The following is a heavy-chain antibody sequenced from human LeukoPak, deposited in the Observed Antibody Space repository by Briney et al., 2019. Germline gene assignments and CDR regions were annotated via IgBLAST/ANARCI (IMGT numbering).Heavy chain of an antibody. V-gene: IGHV4-34*01. CDR1: GGSISSYY. CDR3: AGHESGYCSGGICYPTTWFDP. J-gene: IGHJ5*02. Sequence: PSETLSLTCTVSGGSISSYYWSWIRQSPRKGLEWIGEINHSGSTHYNPSLKSRVSISVDTSQKQFSLRLTSVTAADTAVYYCAGHESGYCSGGICYPTTWFDPWGQGALVTVSS. CDR2: INHSGST. D-gene: IGHD2-15*01.